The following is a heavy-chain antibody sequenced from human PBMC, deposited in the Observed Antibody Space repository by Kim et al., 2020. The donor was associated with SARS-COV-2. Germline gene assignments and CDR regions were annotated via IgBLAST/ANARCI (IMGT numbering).Heavy chain of an antibody. CDR2: INPNSGGT. J-gene: IGHJ3*02. CDR1: GYTFTGYY. D-gene: IGHD1-1*01. CDR3: ARATTGTHGRAFDI. V-gene: IGHV1-2*02. Sequence: ASVKVSCKASGYTFTGYYMHWVRQAPGQGLEWMGWINPNSGGTNYAQKFQGRVTMTRDTSISTAYMELSRLRSDDTAVYYCARATTGTHGRAFDIWGQGTMVTVSS.